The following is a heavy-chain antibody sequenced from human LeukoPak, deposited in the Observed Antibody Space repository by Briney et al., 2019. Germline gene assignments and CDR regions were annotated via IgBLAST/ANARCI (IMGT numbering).Heavy chain of an antibody. CDR1: SRFISIYY. Sequence: PSQTLSLTCTVSSRFISIYYWSWVRQPPGRGLEWGGYIHYSGSTNYNPSLKSRVTISVDTSKNQFSRKLSAVTAADTAVYYCARERCSGGSCYLAPFVYWGQGTLVTVSS. CDR2: IHYSGST. J-gene: IGHJ4*02. D-gene: IGHD2-15*01. CDR3: ARERCSGGSCYLAPFVY. V-gene: IGHV4-59*12.